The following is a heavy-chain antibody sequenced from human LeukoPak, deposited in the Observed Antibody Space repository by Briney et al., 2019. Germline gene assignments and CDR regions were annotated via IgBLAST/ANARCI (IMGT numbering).Heavy chain of an antibody. Sequence: SQTLSLTCTVSGGSISSGSYYWSWIRQPAGKGLEWIGRIYTSGSTNYNPSLKSRVTISVDTSKNQFSLKLSSVTAADTAVYYCAKDKGSSRRNANFHHWGQGTLVTVSS. V-gene: IGHV4-61*02. CDR3: AKDKGSSRRNANFHH. CDR1: GGSISSGSYY. J-gene: IGHJ1*01. CDR2: IYTSGST. D-gene: IGHD6-13*01.